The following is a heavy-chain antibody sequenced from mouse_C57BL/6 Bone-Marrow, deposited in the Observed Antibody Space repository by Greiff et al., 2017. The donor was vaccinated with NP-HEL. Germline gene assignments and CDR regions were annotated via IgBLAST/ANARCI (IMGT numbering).Heavy chain of an antibody. Sequence: EVMLVESGGGLVQPKGSLKLSCAASGFSFNTYAMNWVRQAPGKGLEWVARIRSKSNNYATYYADSVKDRFTISRDDSESMLYLQMNNLTTEDTAMYYCVRGGLATYWGQGTLVTVSA. J-gene: IGHJ3*01. CDR2: IRSKSNNYAT. CDR1: GFSFNTYA. V-gene: IGHV10-1*01. D-gene: IGHD1-1*01. CDR3: VRGGLATY.